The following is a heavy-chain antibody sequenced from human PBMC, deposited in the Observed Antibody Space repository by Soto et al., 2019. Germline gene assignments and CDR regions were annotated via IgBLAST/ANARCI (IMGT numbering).Heavy chain of an antibody. CDR3: TTGSDEGY. CDR2: IKTRSEGVST. J-gene: IGHJ4*02. CDR1: GFAFSSAW. V-gene: IGHV3-15*07. Sequence: EVQLVESGGGLVKPGESLRLSCAASGFAFSSAWMNWVRQAPGKGLEWVGRIKTRSEGVSTQYPAPVRGRLTISRDDSRNTLSLQLSGMKIEDTAVYYCTTGSDEGYWGQGTLGTVSS.